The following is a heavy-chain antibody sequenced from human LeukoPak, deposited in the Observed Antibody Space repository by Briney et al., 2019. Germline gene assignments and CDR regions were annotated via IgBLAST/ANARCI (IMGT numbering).Heavy chain of an antibody. CDR3: ARSGPIDY. J-gene: IGHJ4*02. CDR1: GFTVSSNY. Sequence: PGGSLRLSCLASGFTVSSNYMTWVRQAPGRGLEWVSVIYSGGSTYYADSVKGRFTISRDNSKNTLLLQMNSLRAEDTAVYYCARSGPIDYWGQGTLVTVSS. D-gene: IGHD6-25*01. V-gene: IGHV3-66*02. CDR2: IYSGGST.